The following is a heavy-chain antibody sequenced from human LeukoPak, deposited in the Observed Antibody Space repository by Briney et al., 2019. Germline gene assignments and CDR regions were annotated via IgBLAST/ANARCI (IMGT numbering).Heavy chain of an antibody. Sequence: SLRLSCAASGFTFDDYAMHWVRQAPGKGLEWVSGISWNSGSIGYGDSVKGRFTISRDNAKNSLYLQMNSLRAEDTAVYYCARAYDSSGLFDYWGQGTLVTVSS. CDR2: ISWNSGSI. D-gene: IGHD3-22*01. CDR3: ARAYDSSGLFDY. CDR1: GFTFDDYA. J-gene: IGHJ4*02. V-gene: IGHV3-9*01.